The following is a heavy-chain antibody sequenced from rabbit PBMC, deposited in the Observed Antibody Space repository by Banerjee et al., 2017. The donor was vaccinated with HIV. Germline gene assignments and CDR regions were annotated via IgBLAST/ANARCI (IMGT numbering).Heavy chain of an antibody. J-gene: IGHJ6*01. CDR2: IYTGNVKT. Sequence: QQLVESGGGLVKPGASLTLTCKASGFDFSRGYDMCWVRQAPGKGLEWIGCIYTGNVKTYYASWAKGRFTISKTSSTTVTLQMTSLTVADTATYFCARDGPSDGYALWGPGTLVTVS. D-gene: IGHD6-1*01. V-gene: IGHV1S40*01. CDR1: GFDFSRGYD. CDR3: ARDGPSDGYAL.